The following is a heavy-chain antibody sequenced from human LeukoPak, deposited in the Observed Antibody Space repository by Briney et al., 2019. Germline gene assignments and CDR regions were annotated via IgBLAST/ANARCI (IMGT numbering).Heavy chain of an antibody. Sequence: PSETLSLTCAVYGGSSSGYYWSWVRQPPGKGLEWIGEINHSGSTNYNPSLKSRVTISVDASKNQFSLKLTCLTAADRAGYYCAGYIVVLPSSSPHNYTWFDPWGQGTLVTVSS. CDR3: AGYIVVLPSSSPHNYTWFDP. CDR2: INHSGST. J-gene: IGHJ5*02. D-gene: IGHD2-2*01. CDR1: GGSSSGYY. V-gene: IGHV4-34*01.